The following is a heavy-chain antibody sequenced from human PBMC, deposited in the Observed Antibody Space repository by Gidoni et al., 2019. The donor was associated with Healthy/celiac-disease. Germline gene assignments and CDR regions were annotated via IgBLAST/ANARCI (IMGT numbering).Heavy chain of an antibody. V-gene: IGHV3-30-3*01. J-gene: IGHJ6*02. CDR2: ISYDGSNK. CDR1: GFTFSSYA. D-gene: IGHD2-21*02. Sequence: QVQLVESGGGVVQPGRSLRLSCAASGFTFSSYALHWVRQAPGKGREWVAVISYDGSNKYYADSVKGRFTISRDNSKNTLYLQMNSLRAEDTAVYYCARETWDCGGDCYRYGMDVWGQGTTVTVSS. CDR3: ARETWDCGGDCYRYGMDV.